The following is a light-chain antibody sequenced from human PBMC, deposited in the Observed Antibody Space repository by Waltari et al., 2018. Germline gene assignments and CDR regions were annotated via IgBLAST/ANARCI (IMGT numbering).Light chain of an antibody. CDR2: GAS. Sequence: EIVLTQSPGTLSLSPGEKATLSCRASQSVSSSYLAWYQQKPGQAPRLLIYGASSRATAIPDRFSGSGSGTDFTLIISRLEPEDFAVYYCQQYGSSRWTFGQGTKVEIK. CDR1: QSVSSSY. CDR3: QQYGSSRWT. V-gene: IGKV3-20*01. J-gene: IGKJ1*01.